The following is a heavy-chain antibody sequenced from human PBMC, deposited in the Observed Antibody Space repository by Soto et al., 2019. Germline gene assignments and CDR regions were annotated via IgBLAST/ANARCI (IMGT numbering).Heavy chain of an antibody. D-gene: IGHD3-22*01. CDR2: IHHTGIT. Sequence: SETLSLTCTVSGGFISSYYWSWIRQSPGKGLELIGYIHHTGITNYNPSLKSRVTMSLDTSRNQFSLKLYSVTAADTAVYYCARSIDRSGFYFSNWWGQGTLVTVYS. CDR3: ARSIDRSGFYFSNW. J-gene: IGHJ4*02. V-gene: IGHV4-59*01. CDR1: GGFISSYY.